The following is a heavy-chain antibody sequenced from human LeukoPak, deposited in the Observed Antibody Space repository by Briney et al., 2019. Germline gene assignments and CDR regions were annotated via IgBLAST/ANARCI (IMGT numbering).Heavy chain of an antibody. J-gene: IGHJ4*02. CDR2: IYTSGST. V-gene: IGHV4-61*02. Sequence: SETLSLTCTVSGGSISSGSYYWSWIRQPAGKGLEWIGRIYTSGSTNYNPSLKSRVTISVDTSKNQFSLKLSSVTAADTAVYYCARDVRIVGTSTMDYWGQGNLVIVSS. D-gene: IGHD1-26*01. CDR3: ARDVRIVGTSTMDY. CDR1: GGSISSGSYY.